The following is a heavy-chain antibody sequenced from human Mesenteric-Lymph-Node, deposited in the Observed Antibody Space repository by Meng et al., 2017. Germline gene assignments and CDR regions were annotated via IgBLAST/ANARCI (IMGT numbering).Heavy chain of an antibody. J-gene: IGHJ6*02. Sequence: SETLSLTCTVSGYSISSGYSWGWSRQPPGKGLEWSGSIYHSGSTYYNPSLKSRVTISVDTSKNQFSPKLSSVTAADTAVYYCARASRNNYDSRDYYAYGMDVWGQGTTVTVSS. D-gene: IGHD3-22*01. CDR3: ARASRNNYDSRDYYAYGMDV. V-gene: IGHV4-38-2*02. CDR2: IYHSGST. CDR1: GYSISSGYS.